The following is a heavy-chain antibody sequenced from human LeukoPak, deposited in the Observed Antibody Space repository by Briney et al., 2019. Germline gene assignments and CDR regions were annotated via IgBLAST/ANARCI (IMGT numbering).Heavy chain of an antibody. V-gene: IGHV4-38-2*02. J-gene: IGHJ4*02. CDR3: ARGRIQLWIRPYFDY. D-gene: IGHD5-18*01. CDR1: GYSISSGYY. CDR2: IYHSGST. Sequence: SETLSLTCTVSGYSISSGYYWGWIRPPPGKGLEWIGSIYHSGSTYYNPSLKSRVTISVDTSKNQFSLKLSSVTAADTAVYYCARGRIQLWIRPYFDYWGQGTLVTVSS.